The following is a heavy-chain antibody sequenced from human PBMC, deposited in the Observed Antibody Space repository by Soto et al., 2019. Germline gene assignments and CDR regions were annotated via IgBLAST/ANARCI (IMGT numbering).Heavy chain of an antibody. CDR2: IKSDGSST. V-gene: IGHV3-74*01. Sequence: EVQLVESGGGLVQPGGSLRLSCAASGFTFSTYWMHWVRQAPGKGLVWVARIKSDGSSTTYADSVKGRFAISRDNAKNTLYLQMNSLRAEDTAVYYCAKALRYFDWLLYPLDYWGQGTLVTVSS. CDR1: GFTFSTYW. CDR3: AKALRYFDWLLYPLDY. D-gene: IGHD3-9*01. J-gene: IGHJ4*02.